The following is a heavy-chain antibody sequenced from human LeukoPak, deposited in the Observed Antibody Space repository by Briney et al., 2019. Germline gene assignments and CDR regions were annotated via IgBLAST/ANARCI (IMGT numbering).Heavy chain of an antibody. D-gene: IGHD2-21*02. CDR2: ISSSSTYI. CDR1: GFTFSSYS. J-gene: IGHJ4*02. CDR3: ARVPYCGGDCYAPTDS. V-gene: IGHV3-21*01. Sequence: GSLRLSCAASGFTFSSYSMNWVRQVPGTGLEWVSSISSSSTYIYYADSIKGRFTISRDNAKNSLYLQMNSLRAEDTAVYYCARVPYCGGDCYAPTDSWGQGTLVTVSS.